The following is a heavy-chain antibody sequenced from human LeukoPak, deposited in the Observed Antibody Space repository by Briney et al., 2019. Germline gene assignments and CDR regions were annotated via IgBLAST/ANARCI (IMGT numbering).Heavy chain of an antibody. J-gene: IGHJ4*02. CDR2: ISSSGSTI. D-gene: IGHD4-23*01. CDR3: AIGGHGPIDY. V-gene: IGHV3-48*03. CDR1: GFTFSSYE. Sequence: AGGSLRLSCAASGFTFSSYEMNWVRQAPGKGLEWVSYISSSGSTIYYADSVKGRFTISRDNAKSSLYLQMNSLRAEDTAVYYCAIGGHGPIDYWGQGTLVTVSS.